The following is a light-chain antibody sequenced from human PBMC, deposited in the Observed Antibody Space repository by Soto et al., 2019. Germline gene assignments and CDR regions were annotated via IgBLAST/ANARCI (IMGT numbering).Light chain of an antibody. V-gene: IGKV1-17*01. CDR3: LQHNIFPYT. CDR1: QGIRNG. J-gene: IGKJ2*01. CDR2: AAS. Sequence: DIQMTQSPSSLSASVGDRVTITCRASQGIRNGLGWYQQKPGKAPKRLIYAASSLESGVPSRFSGSGSGTEFALTISSLQPEDCATYYCLQHNIFPYTFGQGTKLDIK.